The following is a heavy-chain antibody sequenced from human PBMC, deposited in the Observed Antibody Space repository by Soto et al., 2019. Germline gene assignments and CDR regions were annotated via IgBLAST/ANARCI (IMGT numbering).Heavy chain of an antibody. CDR1: GGSISSYY. CDR3: ARLGWNYEWFDP. CDR2: IYYSGST. D-gene: IGHD1-7*01. V-gene: IGHV4-59*01. Sequence: QVQLQESGPGLVKPSETLSLTCTVSGGSISSYYWSWIRQPPGKGLEWIGYIYYSGSTNYNPSLKSRVTISVDTSKNQFSLKLSSVTAADTAVYYCARLGWNYEWFDPWGQGTLVTVSS. J-gene: IGHJ5*02.